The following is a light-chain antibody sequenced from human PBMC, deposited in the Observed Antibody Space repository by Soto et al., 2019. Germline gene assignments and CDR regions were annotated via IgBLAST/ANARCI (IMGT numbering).Light chain of an antibody. CDR3: QQFYTTPHT. CDR2: WAS. J-gene: IGKJ1*01. CDR1: QSVFSTSSSKNY. V-gene: IGKV4-1*01. Sequence: DIVMTQSPDSLAVSLGERATINCKSSQSVFSTSSSKNYLAWYQQKPGHPPRLLLYWASTREAGVPDRFSGSGSGTDFTLTFSSLQTEDAADYYFQQFYTTPHTFGQGTKVEIK.